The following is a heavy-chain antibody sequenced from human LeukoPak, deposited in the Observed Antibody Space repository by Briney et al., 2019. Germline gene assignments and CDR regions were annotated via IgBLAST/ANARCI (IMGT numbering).Heavy chain of an antibody. CDR2: ISPYNGNT. CDR3: ARAEPYYYDGSGHFPGAFDI. CDR1: GYTFTSYG. V-gene: IGHV1-18*01. J-gene: IGHJ3*02. D-gene: IGHD3-22*01. Sequence: GASVKVSCKASGYTFTSYGITWVRQAPGQGLEWMGWISPYNGNTNYAQKFQGRVTMTTDTSTSTAYMELRSLRSDDTAIYYCARAEPYYYDGSGHFPGAFDIWGQGTMVTVSS.